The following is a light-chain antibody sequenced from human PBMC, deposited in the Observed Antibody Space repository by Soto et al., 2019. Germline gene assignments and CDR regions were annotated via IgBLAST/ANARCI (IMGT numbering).Light chain of an antibody. J-gene: IGKJ4*01. V-gene: IGKV3-15*01. CDR1: ESVSTN. Sequence: EIVTTQSPATLSVSPGERVTLSCRASESVSTNLAWYQQKPGQPPRLLFHSASTRATDVPVRFSGSGSGTDFTLTIYSLQSEDFAVFYCHQYYDWPLTFGGGTKVDIK. CDR3: HQYYDWPLT. CDR2: SAS.